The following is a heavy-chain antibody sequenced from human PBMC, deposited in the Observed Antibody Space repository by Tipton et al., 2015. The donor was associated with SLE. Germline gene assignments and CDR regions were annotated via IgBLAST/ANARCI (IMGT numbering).Heavy chain of an antibody. J-gene: IGHJ4*02. V-gene: IGHV4-4*02. Sequence: TLSLTCSVAGLSMTTRPWWTWVRQPPGKGLEWVGEVHHTGGNNYNPSLRSRVTMSVDTSKNQFSLDLTSLTAADTAVYYCARHLCTNGVCPFDYWGQGILVTVSS. CDR3: ARHLCTNGVCPFDY. CDR2: VHHTGGN. D-gene: IGHD2-8*01. CDR1: GLSMTTRPW.